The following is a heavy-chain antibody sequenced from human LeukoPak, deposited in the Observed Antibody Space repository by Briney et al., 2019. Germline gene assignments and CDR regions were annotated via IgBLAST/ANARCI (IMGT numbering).Heavy chain of an antibody. CDR1: GGTFSSYA. V-gene: IGHV1-69*13. CDR3: ARGDRIGRHRVTGGAFDY. CDR2: IIPIFGTA. D-gene: IGHD1-26*01. J-gene: IGHJ4*02. Sequence: SVKVSCKASGGTFSSYAISWVRQAPGQGLKWMGGIIPIFGTANYAQKFQGRVTITADESTSTAYMELSSLRSEDTAVYYCARGDRIGRHRVTGGAFDYWGQGTLVTVSS.